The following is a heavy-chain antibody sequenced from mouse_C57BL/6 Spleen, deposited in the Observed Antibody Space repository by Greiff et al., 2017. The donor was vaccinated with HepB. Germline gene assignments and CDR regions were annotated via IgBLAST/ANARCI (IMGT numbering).Heavy chain of an antibody. CDR1: GYTFTSYW. J-gene: IGHJ3*01. V-gene: IGHV1-69*01. CDR3: APGFAY. Sequence: QVQLQQPGAELVMPGASVKLSCKASGYTFTSYWMHWVKQRPGQGLEWIGEIDPSDSYTNYNQKFKGKSTLTVDKSSSTAYMQLSSLTSEDSAVYYCAPGFAYWGQGTPVTVSA. CDR2: IDPSDSYT.